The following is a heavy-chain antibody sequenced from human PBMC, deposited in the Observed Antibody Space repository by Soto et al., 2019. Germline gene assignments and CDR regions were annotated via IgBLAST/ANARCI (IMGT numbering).Heavy chain of an antibody. Sequence: PGGSLRLSCAASGLTFSSYGMHWVRQAPGKGLEWVAVISYDGSNKYYADYVKGRFTISRDNSKNTLYLQMNSLRAEDTALFYCAKDIGAAGISGYYYGMDVWGQGTTVTVSS. V-gene: IGHV3-30*18. CDR1: GLTFSSYG. J-gene: IGHJ6*02. CDR2: ISYDGSNK. D-gene: IGHD6-13*01. CDR3: AKDIGAAGISGYYYGMDV.